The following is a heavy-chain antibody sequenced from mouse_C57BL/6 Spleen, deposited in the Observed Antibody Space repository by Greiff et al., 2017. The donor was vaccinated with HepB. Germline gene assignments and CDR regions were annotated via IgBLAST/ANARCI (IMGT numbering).Heavy chain of an antibody. V-gene: IGHV1-64*01. CDR2: IHPNSGST. D-gene: IGHD2-4*01. J-gene: IGHJ4*01. Sequence: VQLQQPGAELVKPGASVKLSCKASGYTFTSYWMHWVKQRPGQGLEWIGMIHPNSGSTNYNEKFKSKATLTVDKSSSTAYMQLSSLTSEDSAVYYCARSNLYDYPYAMDYWGQGTSVTVSS. CDR3: ARSNLYDYPYAMDY. CDR1: GYTFTSYW.